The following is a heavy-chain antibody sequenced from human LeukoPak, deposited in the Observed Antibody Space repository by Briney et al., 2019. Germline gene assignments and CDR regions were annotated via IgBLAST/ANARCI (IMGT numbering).Heavy chain of an antibody. J-gene: IGHJ4*02. CDR3: ARDHAYRTDY. CDR1: GFSFSNDW. V-gene: IGHV3-7*01. D-gene: IGHD2-2*01. CDR2: INQDESKK. Sequence: GGSLRLSCAASGFSFSNDWMCWVRQAPGEGPEWVANINQDESKKYYVDSVKGRFTISRDNAKNSLYLQMSSLRAEDTAVYYCARDHAYRTDYWGQGTLVTVSS.